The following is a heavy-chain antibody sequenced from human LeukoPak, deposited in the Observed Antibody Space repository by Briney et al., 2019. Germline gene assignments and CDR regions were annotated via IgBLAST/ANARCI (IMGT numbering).Heavy chain of an antibody. D-gene: IGHD3-10*01. CDR3: ARDINYYGSGSYVAAFDI. V-gene: IGHV4-59*01. CDR2: IYYSGST. J-gene: IGHJ3*02. Sequence: SETLPLTCKVSGGSISRNYWSWIRQPPGKGLEWIGYIYYSGSTNYNPSLKSRITISVDTSKNQFSLKLSSVTAADTAVYYCARDINYYGSGSYVAAFDIWGQGTVVTVSS. CDR1: GGSISRNY.